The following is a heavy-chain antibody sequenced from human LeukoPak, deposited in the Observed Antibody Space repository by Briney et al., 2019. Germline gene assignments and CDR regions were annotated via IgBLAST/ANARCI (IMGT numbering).Heavy chain of an antibody. CDR3: ARHFLGEYCGGGSCQNWFDP. CDR1: GGPISSYY. Sequence: SETLSLTCTVSGGPISSYYWSWIRQPPGKGLEWIGYIYYSGSTNYNPSLKSRVTISVDTSKNQFSLKLSSVTAADTAVYYCARHFLGEYCGGGSCQNWFDPWGQGTLVTVSS. V-gene: IGHV4-59*08. J-gene: IGHJ5*02. CDR2: IYYSGST. D-gene: IGHD2-15*01.